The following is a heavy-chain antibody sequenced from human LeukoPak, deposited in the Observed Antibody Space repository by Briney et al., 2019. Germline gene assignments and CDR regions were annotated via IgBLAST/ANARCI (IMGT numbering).Heavy chain of an antibody. D-gene: IGHD1-26*01. CDR2: ISYDGSNK. V-gene: IGHV3-30*18. Sequence: GGSLRLSCAASGFTFSSYGMHWVRQAPGKGLEWVAVISYDGSNKYYADSVKGRFTISRDNSKNTLYLQMNSLRAEDTAVYYCAKSASGSYYLDAFDMWGQGTMVTVSS. CDR1: GFTFSSYG. CDR3: AKSASGSYYLDAFDM. J-gene: IGHJ3*02.